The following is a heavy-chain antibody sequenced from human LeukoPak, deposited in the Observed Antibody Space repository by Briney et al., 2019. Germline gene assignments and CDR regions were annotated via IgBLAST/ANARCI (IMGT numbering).Heavy chain of an antibody. CDR1: GFTFSSYA. J-gene: IGHJ5*02. D-gene: IGHD4-17*01. CDR2: ISGSGGST. CDR3: AKDPLMDYGDYVWNWFDP. Sequence: PGGSLRLSCAASGFTFSSYAMSWVRQAPGKGLEWVSAISGSGGSTYYADSVKGRFTISRDNSKNTLYLQMNSLRAEDTAVYYCAKDPLMDYGDYVWNWFDPWGQGTLVTVSS. V-gene: IGHV3-23*01.